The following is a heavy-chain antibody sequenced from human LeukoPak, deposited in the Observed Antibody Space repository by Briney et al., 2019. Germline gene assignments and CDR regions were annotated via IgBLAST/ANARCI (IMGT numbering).Heavy chain of an antibody. D-gene: IGHD3-22*01. CDR3: ARYRNDYDGGGLGYYFDY. CDR1: GGSISSSTYY. CDR2: IYYTGST. V-gene: IGHV4-39*01. J-gene: IGHJ4*02. Sequence: SETLSLTCSVSGGSISSSTYYWGWIRQPPGKGLEWIGTIYYTGSTYYNPSLNSRVTISVDTSKNQFSLKLGSVTAADTAVYYCARYRNDYDGGGLGYYFDYWGQGTLVTVSS.